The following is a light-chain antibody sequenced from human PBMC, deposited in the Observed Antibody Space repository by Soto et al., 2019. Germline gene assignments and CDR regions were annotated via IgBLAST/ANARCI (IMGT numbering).Light chain of an antibody. CDR1: RGIVGGYNY. J-gene: IGLJ1*01. V-gene: IGLV2-11*01. CDR3: CSYAGSYSYV. CDR2: DVS. Sequence: QSALTQPRSVSGSPGQSVPISSPGPRGIVGGYNYVSWYQQHPGKAPKLMIYDVSKRPSGVPDRFSGSKSGNTASLTISGLQAEDEADYYCCSYAGSYSYVFGTGTKLTVL.